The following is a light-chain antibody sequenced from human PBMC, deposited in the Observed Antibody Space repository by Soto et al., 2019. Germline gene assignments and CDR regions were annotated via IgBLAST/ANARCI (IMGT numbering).Light chain of an antibody. CDR1: QSVRSN. V-gene: IGKV3-15*01. CDR2: AAS. J-gene: IGKJ5*01. CDR3: QQYNEWPPFT. Sequence: EIVMTQSPATLSVSPGERATPSFXXSQSVRSNLAWYQQKPGQAPRLVVYAASTRATGIPDRFSGSVSGTEFTLTISSLQSEDFAVYYCQQYNEWPPFTFGQGTRLENK.